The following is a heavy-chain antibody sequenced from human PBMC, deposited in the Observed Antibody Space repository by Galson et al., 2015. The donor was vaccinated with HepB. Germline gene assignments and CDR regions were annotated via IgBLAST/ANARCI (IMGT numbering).Heavy chain of an antibody. D-gene: IGHD3-10*01. V-gene: IGHV1-2*04. CDR3: ARGGRSNTYYYGSGSNRYFDY. CDR1: GYTFTGYY. Sequence: SVKVSCKASGYTFTGYYMHWVRQAPGQGLEWMGWINPNSGGTNYAQKFQGWVTMTRDTSISTAYMELSRLRSDDTAVYYCARGGRSNTYYYGSGSNRYFDYWGQGTLVTVSS. CDR2: INPNSGGT. J-gene: IGHJ4*02.